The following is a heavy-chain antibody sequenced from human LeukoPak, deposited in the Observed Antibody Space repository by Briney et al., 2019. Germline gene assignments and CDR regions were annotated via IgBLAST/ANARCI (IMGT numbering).Heavy chain of an antibody. Sequence: PGGSLRLSCAASGFTFDDHTMHWVRQAPGKGLEWVSLISWDGGVTKYAGSVKGRFTISRDNTKKSLYLQMNSLRTEDTALYYCAKSDNRGDGFNYDYWGQGTLVTVSS. CDR3: AKSDNRGDGFNYDY. CDR1: GFTFDDHT. CDR2: ISWDGGVT. V-gene: IGHV3-43*01. D-gene: IGHD5-24*01. J-gene: IGHJ4*02.